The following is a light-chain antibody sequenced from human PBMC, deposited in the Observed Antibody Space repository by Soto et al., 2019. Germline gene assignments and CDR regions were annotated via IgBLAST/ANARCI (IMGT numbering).Light chain of an antibody. CDR2: DVT. CDR3: CSYAGSYTLRV. Sequence: QSALTQPRSVSGSPGQSVAISCTGTSSDVGGYNFVSWYQQYPGKAPKLIIYDVTKRPSGVPDRFSGSKSGNTASLTISGLQAEDEAEYYCCSYAGSYTLRVFGGGTKLTGL. J-gene: IGLJ3*02. V-gene: IGLV2-11*01. CDR1: SSDVGGYNF.